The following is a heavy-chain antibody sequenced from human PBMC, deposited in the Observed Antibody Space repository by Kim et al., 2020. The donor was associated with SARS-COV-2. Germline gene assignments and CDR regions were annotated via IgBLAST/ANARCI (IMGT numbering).Heavy chain of an antibody. V-gene: IGHV3-30-3*01. CDR1: GFTFSSYA. J-gene: IGHJ5*02. D-gene: IGHD2-15*01. Sequence: GGSLRLSCAASGFTFSSYAMHWVRQAPGKGLEWVAVISYDGSNKYYADSVKGRFTISRDNSKNTLYLQMNSLRAEDTAVYYCARDRVVVAAGWFYPWGQG. CDR2: ISYDGSNK. CDR3: ARDRVVVAAGWFYP.